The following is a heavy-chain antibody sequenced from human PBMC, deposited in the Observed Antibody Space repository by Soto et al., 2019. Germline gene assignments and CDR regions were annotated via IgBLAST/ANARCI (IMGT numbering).Heavy chain of an antibody. CDR1: GGSISSGGYY. CDR2: IYYSGST. D-gene: IGHD3-22*01. V-gene: IGHV4-31*03. CDR3: ARFRYDYDSSGYYFDY. Sequence: SETLSLICNVSGGSISSGGYYWSWILQHPGKGLEWIGYIYYSGSTYYNPSLKSRVTISVDTSKNQFSLKLSSVTAADTAVYYCARFRYDYDSSGYYFDYWGQGTLVTVSS. J-gene: IGHJ4*02.